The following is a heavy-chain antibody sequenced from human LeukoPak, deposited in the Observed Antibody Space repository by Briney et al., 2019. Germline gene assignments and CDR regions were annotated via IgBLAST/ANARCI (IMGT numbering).Heavy chain of an antibody. V-gene: IGHV1-2*02. CDR1: GYTFTGYY. D-gene: IGHD6-13*01. CDR2: INPNSGGT. J-gene: IGHJ4*02. CDR3: ARGSSWFGTIDY. Sequence: GASVKVSCKASGYTFTGYYMHWVRQAPGQGLEWMGWINPNSGGTNYAQKFQGRVTMTRDTSISTAYMEVRSLRSDDTAVYYCARGSSWFGTIDYWGQGTLVTVSS.